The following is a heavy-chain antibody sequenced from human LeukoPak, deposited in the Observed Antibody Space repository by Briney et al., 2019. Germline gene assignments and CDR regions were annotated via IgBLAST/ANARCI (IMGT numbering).Heavy chain of an antibody. V-gene: IGHV3-23*01. CDR2: ISGGGRST. CDR1: GFTFSTYG. CDR3: AKGGRYCGSTSCRYSYYYMDV. D-gene: IGHD2-2*01. Sequence: PGGTLRLSCAASGFTFSTYGMSWVRQAPGKGLEWVSTISGGGRSTYYADSVMGRFTISRDNSKNTLYLQMNSLRAGDTAVYYCAKGGRYCGSTSCRYSYYYMDVWGKGTTVTISS. J-gene: IGHJ6*03.